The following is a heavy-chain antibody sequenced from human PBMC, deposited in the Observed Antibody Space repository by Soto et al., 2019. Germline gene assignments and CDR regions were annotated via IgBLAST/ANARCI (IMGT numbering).Heavy chain of an antibody. V-gene: IGHV5-10-1*01. Sequence: VESLKISCKGSGYSFAGYWITWVRQKPGKGLEWMGRIDPSDSQTYYSPSFRGHVTISATKSITTVFLQWSSLRASDTAMYYCARQIYDADTGPNFKYYFHAWGQGTPVTVSS. CDR3: ARQIYDADTGPNFKYYFHA. D-gene: IGHD3-10*01. CDR2: IDPSDSQT. CDR1: GYSFAGYW. J-gene: IGHJ5*02.